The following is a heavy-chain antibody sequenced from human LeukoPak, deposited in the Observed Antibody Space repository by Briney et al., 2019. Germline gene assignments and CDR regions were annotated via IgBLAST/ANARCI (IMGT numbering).Heavy chain of an antibody. CDR3: ARQYYYGSGSYSPFDY. D-gene: IGHD3-10*01. J-gene: IGHJ4*02. CDR1: GFTFSSYE. Sequence: GGSLRLSCAASGFTFSSYEMNWVRQAPGKGLEWVSYISSSGSTIYYADSVKGRFTISRDNAKNSLYLQMNSLRAEDTAVYYCARQYYYGSGSYSPFDYWGQRTLVTVSS. CDR2: ISSSGSTI. V-gene: IGHV3-48*03.